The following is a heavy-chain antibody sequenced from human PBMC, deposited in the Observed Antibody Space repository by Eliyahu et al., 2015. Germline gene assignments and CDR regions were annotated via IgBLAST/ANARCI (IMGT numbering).Heavy chain of an antibody. Sequence: QLQLEESGPGLVRPSETLXLTCXVXGGSINXYYWSWVRQPPXXGLEWIGYVFYTGSTNYNPSLKSRVTMSVDTSKNQFSLRLHSVTAADTAVYFCARDGGPIDYATGYFAMDVWGQGTRVTVSS. CDR2: VFYTGST. CDR1: GGSINXYY. J-gene: IGHJ6*02. D-gene: IGHD4-17*01. CDR3: ARDGGPIDYATGYFAMDV. V-gene: IGHV4-59*01.